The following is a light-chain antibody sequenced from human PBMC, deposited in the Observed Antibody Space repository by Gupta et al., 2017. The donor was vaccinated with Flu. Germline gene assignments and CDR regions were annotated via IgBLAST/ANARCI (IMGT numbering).Light chain of an antibody. J-gene: IGKJ2*01. Sequence: LSVSPGERATRSCGASQSVSGYLAWYQQKPGQAPRLLIYDASSRATGIPARFSGSGSGTDFTLIISRLEPEDFAVYFCQHRGNWPPEATFGQGTRLEIK. CDR2: DAS. V-gene: IGKV3-11*01. CDR3: QHRGNWPPEAT. CDR1: QSVSGY.